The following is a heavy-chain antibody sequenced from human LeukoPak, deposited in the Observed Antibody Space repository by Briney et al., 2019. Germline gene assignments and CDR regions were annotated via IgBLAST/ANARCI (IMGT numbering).Heavy chain of an antibody. CDR2: ISYDGSNK. CDR3: ARDPGDCSSTSCYVGYFDY. Sequence: GRSLRLSCAASGFTFSSYAMHWVRQAPGKGLEWVAVISYDGSNKYYADSVKGRFTISRDNSKNTLYLQMNSLRAEDTAVYYCARDPGDCSSTSCYVGYFDYWGQGTLVTVSS. V-gene: IGHV3-30*04. J-gene: IGHJ4*02. D-gene: IGHD2-2*01. CDR1: GFTFSSYA.